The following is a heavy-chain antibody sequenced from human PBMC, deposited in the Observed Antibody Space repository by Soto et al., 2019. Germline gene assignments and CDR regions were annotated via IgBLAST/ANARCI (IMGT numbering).Heavy chain of an antibody. D-gene: IGHD1-26*01. J-gene: IGHJ4*02. CDR1: GYIFIHCF. CDR2: INPSSGTT. Sequence: QVQLVQSGAEMKQPGASVKLSCQASGYIFIHCFMHWVRQAPGQGLEWMGGINPSSGTTTYAQKSQRRVTVTRDTSTSTVYMELSSLGSGDTAMYYCARSLGETTSLFDYWGQGSLVTVSA. V-gene: IGHV1-46*01. CDR3: ARSLGETTSLFDY.